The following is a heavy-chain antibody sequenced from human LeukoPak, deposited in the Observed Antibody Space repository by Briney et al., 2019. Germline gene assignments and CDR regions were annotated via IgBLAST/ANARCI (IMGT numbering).Heavy chain of an antibody. J-gene: IGHJ4*02. CDR1: GYTFTSYA. D-gene: IGHD3-16*02. CDR2: ISGNNGNT. Sequence: ASVRVSCKPSGYTFTSYAISWVQQAPGQGLEWMGRISGNNGNTNYAQKLQGRVTMTTDTSTSTAYMELRSLRSDDTAVYYCARWADYDYVWGSYRRSVDYWGQGTLVTVSS. CDR3: ARWADYDYVWGSYRRSVDY. V-gene: IGHV1-18*01.